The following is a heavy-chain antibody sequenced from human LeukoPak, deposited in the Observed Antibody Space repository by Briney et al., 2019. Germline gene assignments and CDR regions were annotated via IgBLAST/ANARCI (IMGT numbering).Heavy chain of an antibody. D-gene: IGHD6-19*01. CDR3: VKYSSGWYDY. V-gene: IGHV3-64D*06. Sequence: GGSLRPSCSASGFTFSSYAIHWVRQAPGKGLEYVSAISDNGGSTYYADSVKGRITISRDNSKNTLYLQMSSLRAEDTAVYYCVKYSSGWYDYWGQGTLVTVSS. CDR2: ISDNGGST. CDR1: GFTFSSYA. J-gene: IGHJ4*02.